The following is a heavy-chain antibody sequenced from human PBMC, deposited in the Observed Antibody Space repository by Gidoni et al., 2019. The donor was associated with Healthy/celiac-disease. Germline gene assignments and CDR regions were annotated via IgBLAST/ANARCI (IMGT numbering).Heavy chain of an antibody. CDR1: GFTFRSYG. CDR3: AKELVGAPDY. V-gene: IGHV3-30*18. CDR2: ISYDGSNK. J-gene: IGHJ4*02. D-gene: IGHD1-26*01. Sequence: QVQLVESGGGVVQPGRSLRLSCAASGFTFRSYGMHWFRQAPGKGLEWVAVISYDGSNKYYADSVKGRFTISRDNSKNTLYLQMNSLRAEDTAVYYCAKELVGAPDYWGQGTLVTVSS.